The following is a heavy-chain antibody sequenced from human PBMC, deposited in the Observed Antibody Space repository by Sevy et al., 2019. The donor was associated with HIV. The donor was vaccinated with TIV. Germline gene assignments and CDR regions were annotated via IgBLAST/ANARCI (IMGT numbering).Heavy chain of an antibody. CDR3: SFYYDFWSGYSSFDY. V-gene: IGHV3-21*01. D-gene: IGHD3-3*01. J-gene: IGHJ4*02. Sequence: ETLSLTCAVSGGSISSTNWWSWVRQPPGKGLEWVSSISTSSAYIFYADSVKGRFTISRDNVKNSLYLQMNSLRAEDTAIYYCSFYYDFWSGYSSFDYWGQGTLVTVSS. CDR1: GGSISSTN. CDR2: ISTSSAYI.